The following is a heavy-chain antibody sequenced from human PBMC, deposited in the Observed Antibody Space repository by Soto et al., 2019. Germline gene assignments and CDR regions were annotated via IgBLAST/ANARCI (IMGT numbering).Heavy chain of an antibody. D-gene: IGHD3-10*01. Sequence: QVQLVQSGAEEKKPGASVKVSGRASGYTFTSYAIHWVRQAPGQRLEWMGWINAGNGNTKYSQKFQGRVTITRDTSASTAYMELSSLRSEDTAVYYCARGVPIFMDYWGQGTLVTVSS. CDR3: ARGVPIFMDY. CDR1: GYTFTSYA. CDR2: INAGNGNT. V-gene: IGHV1-3*05. J-gene: IGHJ4*02.